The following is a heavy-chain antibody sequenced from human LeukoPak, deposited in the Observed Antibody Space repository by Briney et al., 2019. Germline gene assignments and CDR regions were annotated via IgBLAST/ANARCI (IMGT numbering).Heavy chain of an antibody. CDR3: ARYIVVVPAGGMDV. V-gene: IGHV4-34*01. CDR2: INHSGST. J-gene: IGHJ6*02. Sequence: SETQSLTCAVYGGSFSGYYWSWIRQPPGKGLEWIGEINHSGSTNYNPSLKSRVTISVDTSKNQFSLKLSSVTAADTAVYYCARYIVVVPAGGMDVWGQGTTVTVSS. D-gene: IGHD2-2*01. CDR1: GGSFSGYY.